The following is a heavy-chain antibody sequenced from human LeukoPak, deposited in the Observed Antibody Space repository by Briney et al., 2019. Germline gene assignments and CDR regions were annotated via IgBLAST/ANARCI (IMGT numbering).Heavy chain of an antibody. CDR3: ARDGGVSGYDLLDY. J-gene: IGHJ4*02. CDR1: GFTFSSFW. Sequence: GGSLRLSCAASGFTFSSFWMTWVRQAPGKGLEWVANINQDGSEKYYVDSVKGRFTISRDDAKNSVYLQMNSLRAEDAAVYYCARDGGVSGYDLLDYWGQGTLVTVSS. V-gene: IGHV3-7*01. CDR2: INQDGSEK. D-gene: IGHD5-12*01.